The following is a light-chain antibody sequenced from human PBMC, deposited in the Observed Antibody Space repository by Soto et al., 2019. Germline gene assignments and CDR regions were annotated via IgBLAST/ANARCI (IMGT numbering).Light chain of an antibody. CDR1: HSVSSD. J-gene: IGKJ4*01. V-gene: IGKV3-11*01. Sequence: DIVLTQSPVTLSLSPGERATLSCRASHSVSSDLLWYQQKPDQSPRLLISDASNMDTGIPARFSGSGSGTDFILTISSLEPDDFAVYYCQQRNKWPLTFGGGTRVEIK. CDR3: QQRNKWPLT. CDR2: DAS.